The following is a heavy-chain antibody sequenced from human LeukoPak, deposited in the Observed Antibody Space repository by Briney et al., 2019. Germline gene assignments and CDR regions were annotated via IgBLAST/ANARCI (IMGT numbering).Heavy chain of an antibody. D-gene: IGHD6-19*01. Sequence: PGGSLRLSCAASGFTFSSYSMNWVRQAPGKGLEWVSSISGSSSYIYYADSVKGRFTISRDNSKNTLYLEMNSLRAEDTAVYYCGNGFYRSGWYGVIDYWGQGTLVTVSS. J-gene: IGHJ4*02. CDR1: GFTFSSYS. CDR2: ISGSSSYI. CDR3: GNGFYRSGWYGVIDY. V-gene: IGHV3-21*04.